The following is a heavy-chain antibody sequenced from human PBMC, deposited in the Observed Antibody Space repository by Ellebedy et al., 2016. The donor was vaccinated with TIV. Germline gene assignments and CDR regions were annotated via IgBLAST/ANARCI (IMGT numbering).Heavy chain of an antibody. CDR1: GGSISSYY. CDR3: ARDRGSGWLYYYGMDV. Sequence: SETLSLTXTVSGGSISSYYWSWIRQPPGKGLEWIGYIYYSGSTNYNPSLKSRVTISVDTSKNQFSLKLSSVTAADTAVYYCARDRGSGWLYYYGMDVWGQGTTVTVSS. J-gene: IGHJ6*02. V-gene: IGHV4-59*01. CDR2: IYYSGST. D-gene: IGHD6-19*01.